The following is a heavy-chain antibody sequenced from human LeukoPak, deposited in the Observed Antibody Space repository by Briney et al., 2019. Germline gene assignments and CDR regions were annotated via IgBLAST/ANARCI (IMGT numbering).Heavy chain of an antibody. D-gene: IGHD3-22*01. CDR1: GGTFSSYA. V-gene: IGHV1-18*01. J-gene: IGHJ4*02. CDR2: ISAYNGNT. Sequence: ASVKVSCKASGGTFSSYAISWVRQAPGQGLEWMGWISAYNGNTNYAQKLQGRVTMTTDTSTSTAYMELRSLRSDDTAVYYCARMYYYDSSGYQLPFDYWGQGTLVTVSS. CDR3: ARMYYYDSSGYQLPFDY.